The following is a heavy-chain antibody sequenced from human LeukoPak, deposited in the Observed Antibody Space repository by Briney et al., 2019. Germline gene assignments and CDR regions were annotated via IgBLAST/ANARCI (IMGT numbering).Heavy chain of an antibody. J-gene: IGHJ4*02. CDR3: AKVDHLTIVVVPAAIYDFDY. D-gene: IGHD2-2*01. Sequence: GASVKVSCKASGYTFTGYYMHWVRQAPGQGLEWMGWINPNSGGTNYAQKFQGRVTMTRDTSISTAYMELSRLRSDDTAVYYCAKVDHLTIVVVPAAIYDFDYWGQGTLVTVSS. CDR1: GYTFTGYY. V-gene: IGHV1-2*02. CDR2: INPNSGGT.